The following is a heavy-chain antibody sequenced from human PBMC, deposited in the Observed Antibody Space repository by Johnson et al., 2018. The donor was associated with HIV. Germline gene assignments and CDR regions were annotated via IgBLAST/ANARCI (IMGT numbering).Heavy chain of an antibody. J-gene: IGHJ3*02. Sequence: MQLVESGGGVVQPGGSLRLSCAASGFTFSDAWMNWVRQAPGKGLEWVGRVKSISDGWTADYAAPVRGRFTISRDNSKNTLYLQMNSLRADDTAMYYCAKADTMAGDAFDIWGQGTMVTVSS. CDR1: GFTFSDAW. CDR2: VKSISDGWTA. V-gene: IGHV3-15*01. D-gene: IGHD2-2*01. CDR3: AKADTMAGDAFDI.